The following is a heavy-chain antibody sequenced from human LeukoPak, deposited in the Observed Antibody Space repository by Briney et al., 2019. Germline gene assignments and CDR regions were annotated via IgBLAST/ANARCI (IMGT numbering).Heavy chain of an antibody. Sequence: GGSLRLSCAASGFTFSSYGMHWVRQAPGKGLEWVAVISYDGSNKYYADSVKGRFTISRDNSKNTLYLQMNSLRAEDTAVYYCAKSLRAIVVVTAIGYWGQGTLVTVSS. V-gene: IGHV3-30*18. CDR1: GFTFSSYG. D-gene: IGHD2-21*02. J-gene: IGHJ4*02. CDR3: AKSLRAIVVVTAIGY. CDR2: ISYDGSNK.